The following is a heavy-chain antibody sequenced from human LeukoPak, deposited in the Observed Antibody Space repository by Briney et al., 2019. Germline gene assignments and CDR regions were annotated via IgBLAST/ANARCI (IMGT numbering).Heavy chain of an antibody. CDR2: IYYSGST. CDR3: ARARQQLPSIDY. D-gene: IGHD6-13*01. CDR1: GGSISSYY. J-gene: IGHJ4*02. Sequence: PSETLSLNCTVSGGSISSYYWSWIRQPPGKGLEWIGYIYYSGSTNYNPSLKSRVTISVDTSKNQFSLKLSSVTAADTAVYYCARARQQLPSIDYWGQGTLVTVSS. V-gene: IGHV4-59*01.